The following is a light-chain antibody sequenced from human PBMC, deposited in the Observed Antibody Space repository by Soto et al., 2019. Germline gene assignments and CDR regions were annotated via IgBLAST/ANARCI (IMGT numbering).Light chain of an antibody. Sequence: QSVLTQPASVSGSPGQSITISCTGTSSDVGGYNSVSWYQQQPGEAPKLMIYDVSNRPSGVSNRFSGSKSGNTASLTISGLQAEDEADYYCNSYTSTSTPVVFGGGTKLT. CDR2: DVS. CDR1: SSDVGGYNS. CDR3: NSYTSTSTPVV. V-gene: IGLV2-14*01. J-gene: IGLJ2*01.